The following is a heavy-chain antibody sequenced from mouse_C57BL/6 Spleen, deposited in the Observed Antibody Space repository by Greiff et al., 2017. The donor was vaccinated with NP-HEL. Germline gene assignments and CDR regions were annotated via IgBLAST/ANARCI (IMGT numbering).Heavy chain of an antibody. D-gene: IGHD2-2*01. CDR2: IDPSDSET. CDR1: GYTFTSYW. CDR3: ARLDYGYDDGFDY. Sequence: QVQLQQPGAELVRPGSSVKLSCKASGYTFTSYWMHWVKQRPIQGLEWIGNIDPSDSETHYNQKFKDKATLTVDKSSSTAYMQLSSLTSEDSAVYYCARLDYGYDDGFDYWGQGTTLTVSS. J-gene: IGHJ2*01. V-gene: IGHV1-52*01.